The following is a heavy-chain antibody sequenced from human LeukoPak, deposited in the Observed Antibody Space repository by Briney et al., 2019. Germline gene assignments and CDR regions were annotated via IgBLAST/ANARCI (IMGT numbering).Heavy chain of an antibody. D-gene: IGHD1-26*01. Sequence: GASVKVSCKASGGTFSSYAITWVRQGPAQGLEWIGGRFPLFGTANHAQKLQGRVTITADGSTTTVYMELASLRSEDTAVYYCARSPPSFYSGSYQPFESWGQGTLVTVSS. V-gene: IGHV1-69*13. CDR2: RFPLFGTA. CDR3: ARSPPSFYSGSYQPFES. CDR1: GGTFSSYA. J-gene: IGHJ4*02.